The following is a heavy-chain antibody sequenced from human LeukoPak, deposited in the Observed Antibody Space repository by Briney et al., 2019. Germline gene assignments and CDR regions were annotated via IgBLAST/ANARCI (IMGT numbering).Heavy chain of an antibody. Sequence: PGGSLRLSCAASGFTFSSYSMNWVRQAPGKGLEWVSSISSSSSYIYYADSVKGRFTISRDNAKNSLYLQMNSLRAEDTAVYYCARDGPAFTMIVREHDAFDIWGQGTMVTVSS. CDR1: GFTFSSYS. D-gene: IGHD3-22*01. CDR3: ARDGPAFTMIVREHDAFDI. CDR2: ISSSSSYI. J-gene: IGHJ3*02. V-gene: IGHV3-21*01.